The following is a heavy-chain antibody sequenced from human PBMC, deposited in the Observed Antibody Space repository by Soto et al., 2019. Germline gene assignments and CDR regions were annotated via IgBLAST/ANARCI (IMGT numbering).Heavy chain of an antibody. Sequence: VGSLRLSCAASGFTFTTYAMSWVRQAPGKGLEWISAISGGGASAYYADSVRGRFTISRDNSKNTLYLRMNSLRAEDTAIYYCAKWDIVVVVGALRDFWGQGTLVTVPQ. J-gene: IGHJ4*02. V-gene: IGHV3-23*01. CDR2: ISGGGASA. CDR1: GFTFTTYA. D-gene: IGHD2-15*01. CDR3: AKWDIVVVVGALRDF.